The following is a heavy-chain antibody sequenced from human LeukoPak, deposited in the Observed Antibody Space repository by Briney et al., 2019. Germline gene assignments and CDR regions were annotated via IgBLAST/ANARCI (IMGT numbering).Heavy chain of an antibody. V-gene: IGHV1-2*02. CDR1: GYTFSGYY. J-gene: IGHJ5*02. CDR2: INPKSGDT. Sequence: ASVKVSCKGSGYTFSGYYMHWVRQAPGQGLEWMGWINPKSGDTEYAQKFQGRVTMTRDTSISTAYMELSRLRSDDTAVYYCARDGYSGRFDPWGQGTLVTVFS. D-gene: IGHD1-26*01. CDR3: ARDGYSGRFDP.